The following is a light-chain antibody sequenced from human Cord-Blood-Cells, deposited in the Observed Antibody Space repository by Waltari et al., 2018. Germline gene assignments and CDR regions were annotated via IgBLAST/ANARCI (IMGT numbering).Light chain of an antibody. V-gene: IGLV2-8*01. Sequence: QSALTQPPSASGSPGQSVTISCTGTSSDAGGYNYVSWYQQHPGKAPKLMIYEVSKRPSGVPDRFSGSKSGNTAPLTVSGLQAEDEADYYCSSYAGSNNVVFGGGTKLTVL. J-gene: IGLJ2*01. CDR2: EVS. CDR1: SSDAGGYNY. CDR3: SSYAGSNNVV.